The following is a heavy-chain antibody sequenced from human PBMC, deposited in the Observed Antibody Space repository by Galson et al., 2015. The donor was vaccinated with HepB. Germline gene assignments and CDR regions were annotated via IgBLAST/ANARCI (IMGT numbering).Heavy chain of an antibody. J-gene: IGHJ4*02. D-gene: IGHD6-6*01. CDR2: ISSSSSYI. V-gene: IGHV3-21*01. Sequence: SLRLSCAASGFTFSSYSMNWVRQAPGKGLEWVSSISSSSSYIYYADSVKGRFTISRDNAKNSLYLQMNSLRAEDTAVYYCARDPGRGWYSSSDIDYWGQGTLVTVSS. CDR3: ARDPGRGWYSSSDIDY. CDR1: GFTFSSYS.